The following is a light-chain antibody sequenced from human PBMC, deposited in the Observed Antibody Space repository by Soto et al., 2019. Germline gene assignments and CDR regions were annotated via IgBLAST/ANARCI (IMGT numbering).Light chain of an antibody. CDR2: EGN. CDR3: ATWDGSLPGEV. J-gene: IGLJ2*01. V-gene: IGLV2-14*02. Sequence: QSALTQPASVSGSPGQSITISCTGSSSAVGSYRLVSWYQCHPGKVPKLIIYEGNKRPSGIPDRFSGSKSGTSGTLDITGLQTGDEADYYCATWDGSLPGEVFGGGTKLTVL. CDR1: SSAVGSYRL.